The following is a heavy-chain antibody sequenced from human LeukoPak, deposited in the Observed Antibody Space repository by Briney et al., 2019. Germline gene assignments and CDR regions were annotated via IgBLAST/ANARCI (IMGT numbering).Heavy chain of an antibody. CDR1: GFIFSSYG. V-gene: IGHV3-23*01. CDR3: TREPVEMATLFSFDY. CDR2: ISGSGDGT. D-gene: IGHD5-24*01. Sequence: GSLRLSCAASGFIFSSYGMSWVRQAPGKGLEWVSGISGSGDGTYYADSVKGRFTISRDKSKNTLYLQMNSLRAEDTAVYYCTREPVEMATLFSFDYWGQGTLVTVS. J-gene: IGHJ4*02.